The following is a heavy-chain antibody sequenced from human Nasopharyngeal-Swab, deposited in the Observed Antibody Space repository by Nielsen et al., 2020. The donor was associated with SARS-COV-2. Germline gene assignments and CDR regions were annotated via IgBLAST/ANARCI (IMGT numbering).Heavy chain of an antibody. CDR1: GFTYSTYA. CDR2: ISGSGGNT. CDR3: AKGVGYGDTGCFDE. V-gene: IGHV3-23*01. Sequence: GESLKISCVASGFTYSTYAMSWVRQAPGQGLEWVSGISGSGGNTYYADSVKGRFTISRDNSMETLSLQMNSLRVEDTAVYYCAKGVGYGDTGCFDEWGQGTLVTASS. J-gene: IGHJ4*02. D-gene: IGHD4-17*01.